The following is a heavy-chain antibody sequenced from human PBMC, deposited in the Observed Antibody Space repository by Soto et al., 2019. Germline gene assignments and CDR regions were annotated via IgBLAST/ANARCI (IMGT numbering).Heavy chain of an antibody. CDR3: ARGNDYGDYYFDY. D-gene: IGHD4-17*01. CDR2: IYYSGST. V-gene: IGHV4-30-4*02. CDR1: GASISSGDYY. J-gene: IGHJ4*02. Sequence: SETLSLTCTVSGASISSGDYYWSWIRQPPGKGLEWIGYIYYSGSTYYNPSLKSRVIISVDRSKNQFSLKLSSATAADTAVYYCARGNDYGDYYFDYWGQGTLVTVSS.